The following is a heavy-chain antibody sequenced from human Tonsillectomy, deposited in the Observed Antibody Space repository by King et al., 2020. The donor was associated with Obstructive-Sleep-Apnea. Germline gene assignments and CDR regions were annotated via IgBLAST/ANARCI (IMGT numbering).Heavy chain of an antibody. CDR2: IKEDGSDK. Sequence: VQLVQSGGGFVQPGESLRLSCAVAGLTYSNHWMSWVRQAPGKGLEWGAKIKEDGSDKYYVDSVKGRFTISRDNAKNSLYLQMNSLRVEDTAMYYCVRGGYTYDYWGQGTLVIVSS. D-gene: IGHD5-18*01. V-gene: IGHV3-7*01. CDR3: VRGGYTYDY. J-gene: IGHJ4*02. CDR1: GLTYSNHW.